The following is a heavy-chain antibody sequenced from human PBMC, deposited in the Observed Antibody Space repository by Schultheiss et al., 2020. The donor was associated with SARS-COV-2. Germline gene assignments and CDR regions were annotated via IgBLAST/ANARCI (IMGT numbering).Heavy chain of an antibody. CDR1: GGSISSHS. V-gene: IGHV4-59*08. J-gene: IGHJ4*02. Sequence: GSLRLSCTVSGGSISSHSWSWIRQPPGKGLDYIGFFYYDGSTNYSPSLKSRVTISLDTSKNQFSLKLSSVTAADTAVYYCARLGIAARPQADYWGQGTLVTVSS. D-gene: IGHD6-6*01. CDR3: ARLGIAARPQADY. CDR2: FYYDGST.